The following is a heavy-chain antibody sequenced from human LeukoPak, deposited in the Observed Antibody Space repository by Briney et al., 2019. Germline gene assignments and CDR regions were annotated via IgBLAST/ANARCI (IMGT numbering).Heavy chain of an antibody. CDR3: ARERSGSYRHYYFDY. Sequence: PSETLSLTCTVSGGSISSYYWSWIRQSPGKGLEWIGYIYYSGSTNYNPSLKSRVTISVDTSKNQFSLKLSSVTAADTAVYYCARERSGSYRHYYFDYWGQGTLVTVSS. J-gene: IGHJ4*02. CDR1: GGSISSYY. V-gene: IGHV4-59*01. CDR2: IYYSGST. D-gene: IGHD1-26*01.